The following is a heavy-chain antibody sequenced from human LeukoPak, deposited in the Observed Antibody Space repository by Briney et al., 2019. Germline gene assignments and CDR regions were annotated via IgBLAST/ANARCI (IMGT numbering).Heavy chain of an antibody. J-gene: IGHJ4*02. CDR1: GFTFSSYA. CDR3: AKDRSGRYSSSWYYDC. D-gene: IGHD6-13*01. Sequence: GASLRLSCAASGFTFSSYAMSWVRQAPGKGLEWVSAISGSGGSTYYADSVKGRFTISRDNSKNTLYLQMNSLRAEDTAVYYCAKDRSGRYSSSWYYDCWGQGTLVTVSS. CDR2: ISGSGGST. V-gene: IGHV3-23*01.